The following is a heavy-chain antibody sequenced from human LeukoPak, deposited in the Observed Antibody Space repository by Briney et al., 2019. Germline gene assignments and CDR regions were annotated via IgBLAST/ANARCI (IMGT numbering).Heavy chain of an antibody. CDR1: GGSISSYY. Sequence: SETLSLTCTVSGGSISSYYWSWIRQPPGKGLEWIGYIYYSGSTNYNPSLKSRVTISVDTSKNQFSLKLSSVTAADTAVYYCARDEWELTYAFDTWGQGTMVTVSS. V-gene: IGHV4-59*01. J-gene: IGHJ3*02. CDR3: ARDEWELTYAFDT. D-gene: IGHD1-26*01. CDR2: IYYSGST.